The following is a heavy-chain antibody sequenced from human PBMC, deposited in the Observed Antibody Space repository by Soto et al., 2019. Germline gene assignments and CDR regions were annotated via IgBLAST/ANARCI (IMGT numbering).Heavy chain of an antibody. V-gene: IGHV3-23*01. D-gene: IGHD3-10*01. Sequence: GGFLRLSCAASGFTFSSYSMSWVRQAPGKGLEWVSGFRSGGDDDTTYYADSVRGRFNISRDNSKKTLFLQIKSLRAEDTAIYYCAKKVNSGSGSQFFDYWGQGTLVTVSS. J-gene: IGHJ4*02. CDR2: FRSGGDDDTT. CDR3: AKKVNSGSGSQFFDY. CDR1: GFTFSSYS.